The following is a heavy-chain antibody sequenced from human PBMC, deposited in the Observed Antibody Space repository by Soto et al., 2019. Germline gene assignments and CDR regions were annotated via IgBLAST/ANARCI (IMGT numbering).Heavy chain of an antibody. CDR3: TGSGLSMLRRLNW. CDR2: IRSKANSYAT. CDR1: GFTFSSYW. J-gene: IGHJ5*01. Sequence: GRSLRLSCAASGFTFSSYWMTWVRQAPGKGLEWVGRIRSKANSYATAYAASVKGRFTISRDDSKNTAYLQMNSLKTEDTAVYYSTGSGLSMLRRLNW. D-gene: IGHD3-10*02. V-gene: IGHV3-73*01.